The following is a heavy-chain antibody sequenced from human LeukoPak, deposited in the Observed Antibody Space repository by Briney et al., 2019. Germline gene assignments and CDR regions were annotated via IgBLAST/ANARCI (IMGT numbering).Heavy chain of an antibody. CDR3: ARRRGYFARFDP. D-gene: IGHD2-15*01. J-gene: IGHJ5*02. CDR1: GGSISSSSYY. V-gene: IGHV4-39*01. CDR2: IYYSGST. Sequence: PSETLSLTCTVSGGSISSSSYYWGWIRQPPGKGLEWIGSIYYSGSTYYNPSLKSRVTISVDTSKNQFSLKLSSVTAADTAVYYCARRRGYFARFDPWGQGTLVTVSS.